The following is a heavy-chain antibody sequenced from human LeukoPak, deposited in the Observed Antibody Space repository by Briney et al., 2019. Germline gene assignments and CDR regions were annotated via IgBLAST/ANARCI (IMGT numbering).Heavy chain of an antibody. CDR1: GYTFTSYG. J-gene: IGHJ4*02. Sequence: GASVKVSCKASGYTFTSYGISWVRQAPAQGLEWMGWITAYNDNTNYAQKLQGRVTMTTDTSTSTAYMELRNLRSDDTAVYYCARALLWFGEPSHIDYWGQGTLVTASS. D-gene: IGHD3-10*01. V-gene: IGHV1-18*01. CDR3: ARALLWFGEPSHIDY. CDR2: ITAYNDNT.